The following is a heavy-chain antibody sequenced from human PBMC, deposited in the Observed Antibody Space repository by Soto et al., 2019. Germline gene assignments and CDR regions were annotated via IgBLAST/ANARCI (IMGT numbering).Heavy chain of an antibody. CDR3: ARHGSIAAAGTLSRFDY. Sequence: ETLSLTCTVSGGSISSSSYYWGWIRQPPGKGLEWIGSIYYSGSTYYNPSLKSRVTISVDTSKNQFSLKLSSVTAADTAVYYCARHGSIAAAGTLSRFDYWGQGTLVTVSS. J-gene: IGHJ4*02. CDR2: IYYSGST. D-gene: IGHD6-13*01. CDR1: GGSISSSSYY. V-gene: IGHV4-39*01.